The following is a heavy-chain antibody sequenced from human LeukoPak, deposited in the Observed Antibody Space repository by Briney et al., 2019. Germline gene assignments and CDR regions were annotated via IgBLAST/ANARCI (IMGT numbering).Heavy chain of an antibody. V-gene: IGHV3-33*01. CDR2: IWYDGSNK. CDR1: GFTFSSYG. CDR3: ARDGWELLGASDI. Sequence: PGGSLRLSCAASGFTFSSYGMHWVRQAPGKGLEWVAVIWYDGSNKYYADSVKGRFTISRDNSKNTLYLQMNSLRAEDTAVYYCARDGWELLGASDIWGQGTMVTVSS. D-gene: IGHD1-26*01. J-gene: IGHJ3*02.